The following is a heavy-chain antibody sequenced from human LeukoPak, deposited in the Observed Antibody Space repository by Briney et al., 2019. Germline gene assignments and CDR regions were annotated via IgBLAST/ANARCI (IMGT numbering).Heavy chain of an antibody. CDR3: AIIRRGIFGFDY. V-gene: IGHV1-46*01. Sequence: ASVKVSCKASGYTFTSYYMHWVRQAPGQGLEWMGIINPSGGSTSYAQKFQGRVTMTRDMSTSTVYMELSSLRSEDTAVYYCAIIRRGIFGFDYWGQGTLVTVSS. J-gene: IGHJ4*02. CDR1: GYTFTSYY. D-gene: IGHD3-3*02. CDR2: INPSGGST.